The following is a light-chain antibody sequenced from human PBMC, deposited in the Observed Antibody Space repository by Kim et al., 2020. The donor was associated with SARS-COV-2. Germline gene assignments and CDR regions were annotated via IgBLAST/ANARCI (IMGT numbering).Light chain of an antibody. CDR2: GVS. J-gene: IGKJ2*01. CDR1: QGIERY. V-gene: IGKV1-9*01. Sequence: DTQLTQSPSFLSASVGDRVTITCRASQGIERYLVWYQKKPGKAPDVLVYGVSTLQSGVPSRFSGSGSGTEFTLTISSLQPEDSATYYCQQVNSYPRTFGQGTKLEIK. CDR3: QQVNSYPRT.